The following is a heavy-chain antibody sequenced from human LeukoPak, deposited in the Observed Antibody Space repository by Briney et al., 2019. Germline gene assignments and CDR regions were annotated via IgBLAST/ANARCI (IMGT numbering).Heavy chain of an antibody. Sequence: SETLSLTCAVYGGSFSGYYWSWIRQPPGRGLEWIGEINHSGSTNYNPSLKSRVTISVDTSKNQFSLKLSSVTAADTAVYYCARGPVAAAGTFDPWGQGTPVTVSS. CDR3: ARGPVAAAGTFDP. CDR1: GGSFSGYY. CDR2: INHSGST. J-gene: IGHJ5*02. D-gene: IGHD6-13*01. V-gene: IGHV4-34*01.